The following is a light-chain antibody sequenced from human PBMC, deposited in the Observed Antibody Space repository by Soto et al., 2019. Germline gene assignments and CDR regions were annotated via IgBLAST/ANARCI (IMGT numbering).Light chain of an antibody. V-gene: IGKV3-15*01. CDR1: QSVSSSY. J-gene: IGKJ1*01. CDR3: QQFKNWPWT. CDR2: GAS. Sequence: EIVLTQSPGTLSLSPGGRATLSCRASQSVSSSYLAWYQQKPGQAPRLLIYGASTRATGIAARFSGSGSGTEFALTISSLQSEDFAVYYCQQFKNWPWTFGQGTKVDIK.